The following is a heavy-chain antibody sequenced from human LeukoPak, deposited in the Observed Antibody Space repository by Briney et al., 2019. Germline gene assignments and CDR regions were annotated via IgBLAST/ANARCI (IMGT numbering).Heavy chain of an antibody. J-gene: IGHJ4*02. V-gene: IGHV3-13*05. CDR3: AREATDGSGSYYLDY. CDR1: GFTFSSYD. CDR2: IGTAGDP. D-gene: IGHD3-10*01. Sequence: PGGSLRLSCAASGFTFSSYDMHWVRQAPGKGLEWVSAIGTAGDPYYPGSVKGRFTISRENAKNSLYLQMNSLRAGDTAVYYCAREATDGSGSYYLDYWGQGTLVTVSS.